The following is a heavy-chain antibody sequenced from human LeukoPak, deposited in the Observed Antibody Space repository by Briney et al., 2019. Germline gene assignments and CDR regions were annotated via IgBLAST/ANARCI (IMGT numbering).Heavy chain of an antibody. CDR1: GFTFSNYA. Sequence: PEGSLRLSCAASGFTFSNYAMSWVRQAPGKGLEWVSGISGDGGSAYYADSVKGRFTISRDNSKNTVDVQMNSLRAEDTAVYYCARSRSSPLLLSYYGEAMDVWGQGTTVTVSS. V-gene: IGHV3-23*01. CDR3: ARSRSSPLLLSYYGEAMDV. J-gene: IGHJ6*02. D-gene: IGHD3-10*01. CDR2: ISGDGGSA.